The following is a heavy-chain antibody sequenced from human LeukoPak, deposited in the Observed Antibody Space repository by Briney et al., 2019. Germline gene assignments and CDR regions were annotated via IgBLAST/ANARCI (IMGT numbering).Heavy chain of an antibody. D-gene: IGHD6-13*01. CDR2: ISGTGGFTTST. J-gene: IGHJ1*01. CDR1: GFTFSNYA. V-gene: IGHV3-23*01. CDR3: AKDHVGSSSILPAEYLQH. Sequence: PGGSLRLSCAASGFTFSNYAMTWVRQAPGKGLEWVSTISGTGGFTTSTYYADSVKGRFTISRDNSRNTVYLHIASLRAEDTAVYFCAKDHVGSSSILPAEYLQHWGQGTLVTVSS.